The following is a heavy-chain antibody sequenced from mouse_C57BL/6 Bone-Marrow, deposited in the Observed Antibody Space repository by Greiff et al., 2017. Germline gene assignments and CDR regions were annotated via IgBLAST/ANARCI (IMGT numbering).Heavy chain of an antibody. CDR2: IEPSDSYT. D-gene: IGHD1-1*01. J-gene: IGHJ3*01. V-gene: IGHV1-59*01. CDR1: GYTFTSYW. Sequence: QVQLKQPGAELVRPGTSVKLSCKASGYTFTSYWMHWVKQRPGQGLEWIGVIEPSDSYTNYNQKFKGKATLTVDTSSSTAYMQLSSLTSEDSAVYYCARWGTTVPFAYWGQGTLVTVSA. CDR3: ARWGTTVPFAY.